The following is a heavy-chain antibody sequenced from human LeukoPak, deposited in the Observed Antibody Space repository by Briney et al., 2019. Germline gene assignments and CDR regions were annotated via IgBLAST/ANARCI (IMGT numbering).Heavy chain of an antibody. CDR1: GFTFSSYV. CDR3: ARDPAIAVAARVQPYYFDY. J-gene: IGHJ4*02. Sequence: GGSLRLSCAASGFTFSSYVMHWVRQAPGKGLEWVADISYDGSNKYYADSVKGRFTISRDNSKNTLYLQMNSLRAEDTAVYYCARDPAIAVAARVQPYYFDYSGQGTLVTVSS. D-gene: IGHD6-19*01. V-gene: IGHV3-30*04. CDR2: ISYDGSNK.